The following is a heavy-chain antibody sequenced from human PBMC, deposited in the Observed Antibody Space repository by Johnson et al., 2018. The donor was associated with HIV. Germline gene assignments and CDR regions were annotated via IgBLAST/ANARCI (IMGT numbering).Heavy chain of an antibody. D-gene: IGHD6-25*01. CDR3: FLGQTQRGDAFDI. CDR2: ISGSGGST. CDR1: GFTFSSYA. V-gene: IGHV3-23*04. J-gene: IGHJ3*02. Sequence: VQLVESGGGLVQPGGSLRLSCAASGFTFSSYAMSWVRQAPGKGLEWVSAISGSGGSTYYADSVKGRFTISRDNSKNTLYLQMNSLRAEDTALYYCFLGQTQRGDAFDIWGQGTMVTVSS.